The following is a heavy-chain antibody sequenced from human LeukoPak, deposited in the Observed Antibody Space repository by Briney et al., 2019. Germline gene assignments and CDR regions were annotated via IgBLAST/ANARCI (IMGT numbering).Heavy chain of an antibody. D-gene: IGHD5-24*01. CDR3: VKSAGKDGYRDVFDI. J-gene: IGHJ3*02. CDR2: ISGSGGST. CDR1: GFAFSSYA. Sequence: PGGSLRLSCAASGFAFSSYAMTWVRQAPGKGLEWVSLISGSGGSTYYADSVKGLFTISRDISKNTLYLQMNSLRAEDTVVYHCVKSAGKDGYRDVFDIWGQGTVVTVSS. V-gene: IGHV3-23*01.